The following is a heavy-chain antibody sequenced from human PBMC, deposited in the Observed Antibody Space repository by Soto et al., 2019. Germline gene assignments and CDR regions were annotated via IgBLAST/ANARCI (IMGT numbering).Heavy chain of an antibody. CDR3: ARGLSVNTTFYYYYAVDV. CDR1: GGSFSRYS. D-gene: IGHD3-22*01. Sequence: SETLSLTCAVYGGSFSRYSWNWIRQPPGKGLEWIGEINHSGSTNYNPSLKSRVTISVDTSKNQFSLNLSSVTAADTAVYYCARGLSVNTTFYYYYAVDVWGQGTTVTVSS. J-gene: IGHJ6*02. CDR2: INHSGST. V-gene: IGHV4-34*01.